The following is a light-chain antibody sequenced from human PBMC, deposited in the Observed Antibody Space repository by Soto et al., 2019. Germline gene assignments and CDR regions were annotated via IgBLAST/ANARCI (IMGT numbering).Light chain of an antibody. V-gene: IGKV1-27*01. Sequence: DIQMTQSPSSLSASVGDRVTITCRASKGISNYLAWYQQKPRKVPKLLIYAASTLQSGVPARCSGSGSGTDFTLTISSLQPEDVATYYCQKYNSAPLTFGGGTKVEIK. CDR1: KGISNY. CDR2: AAS. J-gene: IGKJ4*01. CDR3: QKYNSAPLT.